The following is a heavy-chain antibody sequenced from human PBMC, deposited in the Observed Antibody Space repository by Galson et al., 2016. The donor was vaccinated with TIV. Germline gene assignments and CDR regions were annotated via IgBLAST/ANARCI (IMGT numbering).Heavy chain of an antibody. CDR1: GYTFITYY. Sequence: SVKVSCKASGYTFITYYVYWIRQAPGQGPEWVGVINPSGGSTTYAEKFQGRVTITRDTTISTVHMEVHSLTSDDTALYFCAREGATGRKSPFDVWGQGIMVTVSS. V-gene: IGHV1-46*01. CDR3: AREGATGRKSPFDV. CDR2: INPSGGST. D-gene: IGHD1-1*01. J-gene: IGHJ3*01.